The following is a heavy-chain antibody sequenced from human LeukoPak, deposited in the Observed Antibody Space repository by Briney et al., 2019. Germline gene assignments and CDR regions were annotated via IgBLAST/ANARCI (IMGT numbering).Heavy chain of an antibody. V-gene: IGHV1-69*13. CDR3: ARKREYCSSTSCPSAFDI. J-gene: IGHJ3*02. CDR2: IIPIFGTA. Sequence: SVKVSCKASDGTFSSNAISWVRQAPGQGLEWMGGIIPIFGTANYAQKFQGRVTITADESTSTAYMELSSLRSEDTAVYYCARKREYCSSTSCPSAFDIWGQGTMVTVSS. D-gene: IGHD2-2*01. CDR1: DGTFSSNA.